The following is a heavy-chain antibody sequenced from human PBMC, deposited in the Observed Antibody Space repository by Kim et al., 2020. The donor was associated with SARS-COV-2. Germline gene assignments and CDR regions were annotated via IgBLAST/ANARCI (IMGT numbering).Heavy chain of an antibody. D-gene: IGHD3-3*01. J-gene: IGHJ6*02. CDR1: GYTFTTYY. CDR3: ARDSRITIFGVAPPGHYYGMDV. V-gene: IGHV1-46*01. Sequence: ASVKVSCKASGYTFTTYYMHWVRQAPGQGLEWMGIIYPSGGSTSYAQRFQGRVTMTRDTSTSTVYMELSSLRSEDTAVYYCARDSRITIFGVAPPGHYYGMDVWGQGTTVTVSS. CDR2: IYPSGGST.